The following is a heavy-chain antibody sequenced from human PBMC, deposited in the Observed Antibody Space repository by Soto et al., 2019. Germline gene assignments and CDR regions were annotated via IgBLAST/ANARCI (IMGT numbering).Heavy chain of an antibody. Sequence: GGSLRLSCAASGFTFSSYGMHWVRQAPGKGLEWVAVISYDGSNKYYADSVKGRFTISRDNSKNTLYLQMNSLRAEDTAVYYCAKSIYLAAAGPKLYYYYGMDVWGQGTTVTVSS. D-gene: IGHD6-13*01. CDR3: AKSIYLAAAGPKLYYYYGMDV. J-gene: IGHJ6*02. CDR2: ISYDGSNK. V-gene: IGHV3-30*18. CDR1: GFTFSSYG.